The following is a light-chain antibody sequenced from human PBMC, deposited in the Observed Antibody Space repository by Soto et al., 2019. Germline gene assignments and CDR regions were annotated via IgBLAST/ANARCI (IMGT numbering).Light chain of an antibody. CDR1: SSDVGGYNY. J-gene: IGLJ1*01. V-gene: IGLV2-8*01. Sequence: QSALTQPPSAAGSPGQSVTISCTGTSSDVGGYNYVSWYQQHPGKAPKLIIYEVSKRPSGVPDRFSGSRSGNTASLTVSGLQAEDEADYYCSSYAGSNNSLDVFGTGTKLTVL. CDR2: EVS. CDR3: SSYAGSNNSLDV.